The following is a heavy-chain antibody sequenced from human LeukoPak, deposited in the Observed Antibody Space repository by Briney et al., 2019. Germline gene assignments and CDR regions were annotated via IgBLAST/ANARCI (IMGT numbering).Heavy chain of an antibody. J-gene: IGHJ4*02. CDR2: IYNSGST. CDR3: ASSWSYSHFRY. V-gene: IGHV4-31*03. Sequence: SETLSLTCTVSGGSISSDGYYWSWIRQHPGKGLEWIGYIYNSGSTYYNPSLKSRVTISVDTSKKQFSLKLSSVTAADTAVYYCASSWSYSHFRYWGQGTLVTVSS. D-gene: IGHD3-10*01. CDR1: GGSISSDGYY.